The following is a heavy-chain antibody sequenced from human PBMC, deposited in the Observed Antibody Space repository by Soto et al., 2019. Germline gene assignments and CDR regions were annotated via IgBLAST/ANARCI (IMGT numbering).Heavy chain of an antibody. V-gene: IGHV4-31*03. J-gene: IGHJ6*02. D-gene: IGHD3-9*01. CDR3: ARDAGPYYDILTGSRDYYGMDV. CDR1: GGSISSGGYY. Sequence: SETLSLTCTVSGGSISSGGYYWSWIRQHPGKGLEWIGYIYYSGSTYYNPSLKSRVTISVDTSKNQFSLKLSSVTAADTAVYYCARDAGPYYDILTGSRDYYGMDVWGQGTTVTVSS. CDR2: IYYSGST.